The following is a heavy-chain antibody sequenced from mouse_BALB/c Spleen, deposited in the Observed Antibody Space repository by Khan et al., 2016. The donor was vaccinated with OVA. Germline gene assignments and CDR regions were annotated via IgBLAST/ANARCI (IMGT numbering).Heavy chain of an antibody. CDR3: ARPSWDPRDFEV. J-gene: IGHJ1*01. CDR2: IAPANGNT. Sequence: EVQLQESGAELVKPGASVKLSCTASGFNFKDTYLHWVKQRPEQGLEWIGRIAPANGNTQYDPKFQGKATLTSDKSSDTSSLQLQSLTSKDSAVYYCARPSWDPRDFEVWGAGTTVTVSS. CDR1: GFNFKDTY. D-gene: IGHD4-1*01. V-gene: IGHV14-3*02.